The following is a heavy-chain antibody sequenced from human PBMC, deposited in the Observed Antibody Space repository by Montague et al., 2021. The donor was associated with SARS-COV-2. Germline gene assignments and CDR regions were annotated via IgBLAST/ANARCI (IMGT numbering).Heavy chain of an antibody. J-gene: IGHJ4*02. D-gene: IGHD5-18*01. CDR2: LEKKKSS. V-gene: IGHV4-61*01. CDR3: ARGAGYSYGVDY. CDR1: GVVELRRRSE. Sequence: SETLSLTCTVSGVVELRRRSEEHTSELQSHHDLVCRLLLEKKKSSKYNPSLKSRVTISVDTSTNQVSLKVSSATAADSAVYFCARGAGYSYGVDYWGQGTLVTVSS.